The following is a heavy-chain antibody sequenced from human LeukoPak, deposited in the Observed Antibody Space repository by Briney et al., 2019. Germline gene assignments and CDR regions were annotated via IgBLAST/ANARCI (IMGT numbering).Heavy chain of an antibody. V-gene: IGHV1-69*05. CDR2: IIPIFGTA. D-gene: IGHD3-3*01. Sequence: SVKVSCKASGGTFSSYAISWVRQAPGQGLEWMGGIIPIFGTANYAQKFQGRVTITTDESTSTAYMELSSLRSEDTAVYYCARDRGYDFWSGYSNSYYFDYWGQGTLVTVSS. J-gene: IGHJ4*02. CDR1: GGTFSSYA. CDR3: ARDRGYDFWSGYSNSYYFDY.